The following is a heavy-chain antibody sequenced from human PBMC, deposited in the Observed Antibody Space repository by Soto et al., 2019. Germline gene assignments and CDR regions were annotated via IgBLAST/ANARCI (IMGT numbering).Heavy chain of an antibody. CDR1: GFTFSSYA. Sequence: GGSLRLSCAASGFTFSSYAMSWVRQAPGKGLEWVSAISGSGGTTYYAASVKGRFTISRDNSKNTLYLQMNSLRAEDTSVYFCAKGQEAVGTGYAFDIWGQGTMVTVSS. CDR2: ISGSGGTT. CDR3: AKGQEAVGTGYAFDI. J-gene: IGHJ3*02. D-gene: IGHD2-15*01. V-gene: IGHV3-23*01.